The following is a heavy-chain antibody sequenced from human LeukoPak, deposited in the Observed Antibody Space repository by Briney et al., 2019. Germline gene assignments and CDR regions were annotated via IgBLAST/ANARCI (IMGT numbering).Heavy chain of an antibody. V-gene: IGHV4-30-4*01. CDR1: GGSISSGDYY. D-gene: IGHD2-21*01. CDR3: ARVDRGGEIDY. CDR2: IYYSGST. J-gene: IGHJ4*02. Sequence: SQTLSLTCTVSGGSISSGDYYWSWIRQPPGKGLEWIGYIYYSGSTYYNPSLKSRVTISVDTSKNQFSLKPSSVTAADTAVYYCARVDRGGEIDYWGQGTLVTVSS.